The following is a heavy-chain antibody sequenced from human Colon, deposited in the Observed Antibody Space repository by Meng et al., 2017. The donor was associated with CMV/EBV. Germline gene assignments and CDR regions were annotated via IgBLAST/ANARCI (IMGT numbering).Heavy chain of an antibody. CDR1: GFTFGTYA. J-gene: IGHJ4*02. D-gene: IGHD6-13*01. CDR2: IDSNGDTT. Sequence: CAASGFTFGTYAMSWVRQAPGKGLEWVSGIDSNGDTTLYADSVKGRFTISRDNSNNTLYLQMNSPRADDTAVYYCARSRSWPYYFDYWGQGTLVTVSS. V-gene: IGHV3-23*01. CDR3: ARSRSWPYYFDY.